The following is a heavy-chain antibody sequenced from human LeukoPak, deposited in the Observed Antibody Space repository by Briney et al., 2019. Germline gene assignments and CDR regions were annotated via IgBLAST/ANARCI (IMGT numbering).Heavy chain of an antibody. J-gene: IGHJ5*02. CDR2: IYYSGST. CDR1: GGSISGYY. Sequence: PSETLSLTCTVSGGSISGYYWSWIRQPPGKGLEWIAYIYYSGSTKYNPSLKSRVTISVDTSRDQFSLKLNSVTAADTAVYYCARHGGSSSSRSSFDPWGQGTLVTVSS. CDR3: ARHGGSSSSRSSFDP. V-gene: IGHV4-59*08. D-gene: IGHD1-26*01.